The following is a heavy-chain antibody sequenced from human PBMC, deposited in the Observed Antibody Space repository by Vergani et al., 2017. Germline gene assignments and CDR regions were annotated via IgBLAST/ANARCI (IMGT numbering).Heavy chain of an antibody. J-gene: IGHJ6*02. CDR2: ISSYNGNT. D-gene: IGHD2-2*01. Sequence: QVQLVQSGAEVKKPGASVKVSCKASGYTFTSYGISWVRQAPGKGLEWMGWISSYNGNTNYAQKLQGRVTMTTDTSKRTAYMELRSLRSDDTAVYYCTRDPEIVVVPAAPYYNYYDSMDFWGQGNTVTVSS. CDR1: GYTFTSYG. V-gene: IGHV1-18*04. CDR3: TRDPEIVVVPAAPYYNYYDSMDF.